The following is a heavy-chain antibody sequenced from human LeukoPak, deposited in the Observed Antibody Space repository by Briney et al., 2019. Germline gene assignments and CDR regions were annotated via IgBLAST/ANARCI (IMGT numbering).Heavy chain of an antibody. J-gene: IGHJ6*03. CDR1: GGSISSSSYY. D-gene: IGHD3-10*01. V-gene: IGHV4-39*01. CDR2: IYYSGST. Sequence: SETLSLICTVSGGSISSSSYYWGWIRQPPGKGLERIGSIYYSGSTYYNPSLKSRVTISVDTSKNQFSLKLSSVTAADTAVYYCARIITMVRGVIGYYYYYMDVWGKGATVTISS. CDR3: ARIITMVRGVIGYYYYYMDV.